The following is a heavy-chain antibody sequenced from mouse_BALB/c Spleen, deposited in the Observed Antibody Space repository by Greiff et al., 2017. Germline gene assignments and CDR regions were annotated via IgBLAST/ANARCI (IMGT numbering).Heavy chain of an antibody. V-gene: IGHV5-6-4*01. Sequence: EVQGVESGGGLVKPGGSLKLSCAASGFTFSSYTMSWVRQTPEKRLEWVATISSGGSYTYYPDSVKGRFTISRDNAKNTLYLQMSSLKSEDTAMYYCTRGYYGNYDYAMDYWGQGTSVTVSS. CDR3: TRGYYGNYDYAMDY. J-gene: IGHJ4*01. CDR2: ISSGGSYT. CDR1: GFTFSSYT. D-gene: IGHD2-1*01.